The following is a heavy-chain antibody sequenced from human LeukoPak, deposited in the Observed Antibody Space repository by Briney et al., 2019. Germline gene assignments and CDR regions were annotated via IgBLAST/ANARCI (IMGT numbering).Heavy chain of an antibody. D-gene: IGHD6-19*01. V-gene: IGHV4-39*07. CDR2: IYYSGST. Sequence: PSETLSLTCTVSGGSISSSSYYWGWIRQPPGKGLEWIGSIYYSGSTYYNPSLKSRVTISVDTSKNQFSLKLSSVTAADTAVYYCARAGFTIAVAGTPYNWFDPWGQGTLVNVSS. J-gene: IGHJ5*02. CDR1: GGSISSSSYY. CDR3: ARAGFTIAVAGTPYNWFDP.